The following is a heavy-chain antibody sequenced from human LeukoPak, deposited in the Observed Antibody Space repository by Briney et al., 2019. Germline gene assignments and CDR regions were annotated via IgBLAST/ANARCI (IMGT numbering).Heavy chain of an antibody. Sequence: SETLSLTCTVSGGSISSGDYYWSWLRQPPGKGVEWIAYIYYSGSTYYNPSLKSRVTISVDTSKNLFSLKLSSVTDADRAVYYGARVIVGVTATLERGVGFGPWDQGTLVTVSS. D-gene: IGHD2-2*01. V-gene: IGHV4-30-4*08. CDR2: IYYSGST. J-gene: IGHJ5*02. CDR3: ARVIVGVTATLERGVGFGP. CDR1: GGSISSGDYY.